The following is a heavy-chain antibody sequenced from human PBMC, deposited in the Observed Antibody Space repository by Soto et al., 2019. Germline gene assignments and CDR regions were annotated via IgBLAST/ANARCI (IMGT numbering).Heavy chain of an antibody. Sequence: GGSLRLSCAASGFTFSSYALSWVRLAPGKGLEWVSSISGSGGSTYYADSVKGRFTISRDNSKNTLYLQMNSLRAEDTAVYYCSKRKSEGMWRYHDRLWSGMEVWGQGTTVTVYS. CDR1: GFTFSSYA. J-gene: IGHJ6*02. CDR2: ISGSGGST. CDR3: SKRKSEGMWRYHDRLWSGMEV. D-gene: IGHD3-10*01. V-gene: IGHV3-23*01.